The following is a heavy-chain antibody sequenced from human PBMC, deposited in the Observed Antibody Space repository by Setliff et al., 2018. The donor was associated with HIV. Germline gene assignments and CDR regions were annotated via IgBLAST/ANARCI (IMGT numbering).Heavy chain of an antibody. V-gene: IGHV3-23*01. Sequence: PGGSLRLSCAASGFTFSSYAMSWVRQAPGKGLEWISGISGCGSGSRTDYVDSVKGRFTISRNNSKNKLYLQLNSLRPEDTAIYYCAKHECCGGCYYYMDVWVTGTTVTVS. CDR1: GFTFSSYA. J-gene: IGHJ6*03. CDR3: AKHECCGGCYYYMDV. CDR2: ISGCGSGSRT. D-gene: IGHD2-21*01.